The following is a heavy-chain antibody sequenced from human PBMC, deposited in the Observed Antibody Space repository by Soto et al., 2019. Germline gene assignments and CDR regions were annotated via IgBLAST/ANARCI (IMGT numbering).Heavy chain of an antibody. J-gene: IGHJ6*02. CDR3: AAELGFGKLSVV. CDR1: GDTFKNCV. D-gene: IGHD3-10*01. Sequence: QVQEVQSGVEVRRPGSSVKVSCKGSGDTFKNCVISWVRQAPGQGLEWKGGIIPLFGTTDFAQRFQGRLTITTDESTTTAYMELSRLRAEDTATYYFAAELGFGKLSVVWGQGTTVIVSS. CDR2: IIPLFGTT. V-gene: IGHV1-69*01.